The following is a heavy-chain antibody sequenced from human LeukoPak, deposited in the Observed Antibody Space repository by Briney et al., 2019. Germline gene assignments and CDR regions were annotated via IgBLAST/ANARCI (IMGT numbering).Heavy chain of an antibody. D-gene: IGHD1-26*01. CDR1: GGSISPYY. CDR2: IQYSEST. V-gene: IGHV4-59*08. Sequence: KPSETLSLTCTVSGGSISPYYWSWIRQLPGKGLEWIGYIQYSESTSYNPSLESRLTISVDTSKNQFSLRLYSVTAADTAVYYCARLGGSYSAEYLQHWGQGTLVTVSS. CDR3: ARLGGSYSAEYLQH. J-gene: IGHJ1*01.